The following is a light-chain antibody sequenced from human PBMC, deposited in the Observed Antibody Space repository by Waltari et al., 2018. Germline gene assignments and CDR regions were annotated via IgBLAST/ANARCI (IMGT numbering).Light chain of an antibody. J-gene: IGKJ1*01. CDR1: QSVSRT. Sequence: EIVLTQSPGTLSLSPGERATLSCRASQSVSRTLAWYQQKPGQAPKLLIYGASIRATGIPDRFTGRGSGTDFILTISSLEPEYFAIYFCQHYVRLPATFGQGTKVEIK. CDR3: QHYVRLPAT. V-gene: IGKV3-20*01. CDR2: GAS.